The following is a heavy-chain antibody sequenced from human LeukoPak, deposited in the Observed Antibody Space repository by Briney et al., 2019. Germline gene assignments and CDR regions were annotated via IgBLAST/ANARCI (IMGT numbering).Heavy chain of an antibody. D-gene: IGHD2-2*01. J-gene: IGHJ4*02. CDR3: ARDLSIVVVPAAISGPDY. V-gene: IGHV3-23*01. CDR1: GFTFSSYA. Sequence: GGSLRLSCAASGFTFSSYAMSWVRQAPGKGLEWVSAISGSGGSTYYADSVKGRFTISRDNSKNTLYLQMNSPRAEDTAVYYCARDLSIVVVPAAISGPDYWGQGTLVTVSS. CDR2: ISGSGGST.